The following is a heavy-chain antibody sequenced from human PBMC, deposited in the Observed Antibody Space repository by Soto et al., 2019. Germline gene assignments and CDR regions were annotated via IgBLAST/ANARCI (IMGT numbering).Heavy chain of an antibody. Sequence: ASVKVSCKASGYTFTSYDINWVRQATGQGLEWMGWMNPNSGNTGYAQKFQGRVTMTRNTSISTAYMELSSLRSEDTAVYYCARGGVFIFGAPTKPYDHWGQGTLVTVSS. CDR1: GYTFTSYD. CDR3: ARGGVFIFGAPTKPYDH. CDR2: MNPNSGNT. D-gene: IGHD3-3*01. J-gene: IGHJ4*02. V-gene: IGHV1-8*01.